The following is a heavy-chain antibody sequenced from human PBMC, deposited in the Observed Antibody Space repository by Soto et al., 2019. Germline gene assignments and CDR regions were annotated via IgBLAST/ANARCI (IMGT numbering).Heavy chain of an antibody. CDR1: GFTFSSYA. Sequence: QVQLVESGGGVVQPGRFLRLSCAASGFTFSSYAMHWVRQAPGKGLEWVAVISYDGSKKYYADSVKGRFTISRDNSKNTLYLQMNSVRAEDKAVYYCARGGVWGSYRPLDYWGQGTLVTVSS. CDR3: ARGGVWGSYRPLDY. CDR2: ISYDGSKK. J-gene: IGHJ4*02. D-gene: IGHD3-16*02. V-gene: IGHV3-30-3*01.